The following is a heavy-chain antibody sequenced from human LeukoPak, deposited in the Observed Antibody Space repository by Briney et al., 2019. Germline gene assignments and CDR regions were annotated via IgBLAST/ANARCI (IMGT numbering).Heavy chain of an antibody. Sequence: GGSLRLSCAASGFPFSCYALSWVRQAPGKGLEWVSIISRSGDSTYYADTVKGRFTMSRDNSKNTLYLQMNSLRAEDTAVYYCAKLMTTHRRYFDYWGQGTLVTVSS. D-gene: IGHD1-1*01. V-gene: IGHV3-23*01. CDR3: AKLMTTHRRYFDY. CDR2: ISRSGDST. CDR1: GFPFSCYA. J-gene: IGHJ4*02.